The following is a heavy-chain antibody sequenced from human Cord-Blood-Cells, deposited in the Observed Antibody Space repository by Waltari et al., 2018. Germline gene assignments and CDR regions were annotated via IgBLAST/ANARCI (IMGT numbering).Heavy chain of an antibody. CDR2: INPSGGST. D-gene: IGHD3-3*01. V-gene: IGHV1-46*01. CDR3: ARGCYDFWSGYQHYDAFDI. J-gene: IGHJ3*02. CDR1: GYTFTSYY. Sequence: QVQLVQSGAEVKKPGASVKVSCKASGYTFTSYYMHWVRQAPGQGLEWMGIINPSGGSTSYAQKFQGRVTMTRDTSTSTVYMELSSLRSEDTAVYYCARGCYDFWSGYQHYDAFDIWGQGTMVTVSS.